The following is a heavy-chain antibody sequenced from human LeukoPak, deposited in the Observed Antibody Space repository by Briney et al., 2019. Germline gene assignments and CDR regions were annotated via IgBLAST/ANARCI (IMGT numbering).Heavy chain of an antibody. CDR3: AKNIWTEMATIYYYMDV. V-gene: IGHV3-23*01. CDR2: ISGSAYST. CDR1: GFTFSSYA. J-gene: IGHJ6*03. D-gene: IGHD5-24*01. Sequence: PSGGSLRLSCAASGFTFSSYAMSWVRQAPGKGLEWVSAISGSAYSTYSADSVKGRFTISRDNSKNTLYLQMNSLRAEDTAVYYCAKNIWTEMATIYYYMDVWGKGTTVTVSS.